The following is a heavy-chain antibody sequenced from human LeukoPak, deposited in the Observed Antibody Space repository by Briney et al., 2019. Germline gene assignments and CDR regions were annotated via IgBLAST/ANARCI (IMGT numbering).Heavy chain of an antibody. J-gene: IGHJ4*02. Sequence: PGGSLRLSCAASGFTFSSYSMNWVRQAPGKGLEWVSYISSSSSTIYYADSVKGRFTISRDNAKNSLYLQMNSLRAEDTAVYYCARDLGSGYDPFGYWGQGTLVTVSS. CDR2: ISSSSSTI. CDR1: GFTFSSYS. D-gene: IGHD5-12*01. CDR3: ARDLGSGYDPFGY. V-gene: IGHV3-48*01.